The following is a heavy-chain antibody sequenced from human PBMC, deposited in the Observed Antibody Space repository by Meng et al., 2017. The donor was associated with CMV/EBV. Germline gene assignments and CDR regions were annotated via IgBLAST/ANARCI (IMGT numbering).Heavy chain of an antibody. V-gene: IGHV3-23*03. J-gene: IGHJ4*02. Sequence: GESLKISCAASGFTFSSYAMSWVRQAPGKGLEWVSVIYSGGSSTYYADSVKGRFTISRDNSKNTLYLQMNSLRVEDTAVYYCAKDRSSGYYYFDYWGQGTLVTVSS. CDR2: IYSGGSST. CDR3: AKDRSSGYYYFDY. D-gene: IGHD6-19*01. CDR1: GFTFSSYA.